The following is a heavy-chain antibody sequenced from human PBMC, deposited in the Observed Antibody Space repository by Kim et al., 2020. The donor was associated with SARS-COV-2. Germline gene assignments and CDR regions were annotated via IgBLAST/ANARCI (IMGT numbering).Heavy chain of an antibody. Sequence: GGSLRLSCAASGFNFNTYYMAWVRQAPGKGLEWVASIKQDGSEKYYVDSVKGRFTISRDNAKNSLFLQMNSLRAEDTAVYYCAKASYSSGRAPLFDYWG. V-gene: IGHV3-7*03. CDR3: AKASYSSGRAPLFDY. CDR1: GFNFNTYY. D-gene: IGHD3-10*01. CDR2: IKQDGSEK. J-gene: IGHJ4*01.